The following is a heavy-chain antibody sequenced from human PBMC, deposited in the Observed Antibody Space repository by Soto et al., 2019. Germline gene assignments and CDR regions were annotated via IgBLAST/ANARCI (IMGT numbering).Heavy chain of an antibody. Sequence: QVQLVESGGGVGQPGRSLRLSCAASAFTFSSYGMHWVRQAPGKGLEWVAVIWYDGSYKYCEESVKGRFTISRDNSKNTMYLQMNSLRAEDTAVYYCARGNWKDGYLDYWGQGTLVTVSS. J-gene: IGHJ4*02. CDR3: ARGNWKDGYLDY. CDR2: IWYDGSYK. V-gene: IGHV3-33*03. CDR1: AFTFSSYG. D-gene: IGHD1-1*01.